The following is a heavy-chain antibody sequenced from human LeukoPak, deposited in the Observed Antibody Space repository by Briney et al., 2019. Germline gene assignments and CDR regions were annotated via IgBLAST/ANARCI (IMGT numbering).Heavy chain of an antibody. J-gene: IGHJ4*02. D-gene: IGHD6-13*01. V-gene: IGHV1-2*02. Sequence: ASVKVSCKASGYTFTVYYMHWVRQAPGQGLERMGWINPNSGGTNYAQKFQGRVTMTRDTSISTAYMELSRLRSDDTAVYYCARDTAAGTWYFDYWGQGTLVTVSS. CDR2: INPNSGGT. CDR3: ARDTAAGTWYFDY. CDR1: GYTFTVYY.